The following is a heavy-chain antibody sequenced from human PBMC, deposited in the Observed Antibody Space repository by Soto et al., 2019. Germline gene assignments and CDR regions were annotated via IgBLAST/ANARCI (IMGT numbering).Heavy chain of an antibody. D-gene: IGHD2-21*01. CDR1: GLSFSDAW. CDR2: IKSKPAGGTT. V-gene: IGHV3-15*01. Sequence: GGSLRLSCAASGLSFSDAWMSWVRQAPGQGLEWVGRIKSKPAGGTTDYAAPVRGRFTISRDDSTNTVYLELNRLRVDDTAVYYCAKEARVRSPAGDCFDYWAQGTLVTVSS. CDR3: AKEARVRSPAGDCFDY. J-gene: IGHJ4*02.